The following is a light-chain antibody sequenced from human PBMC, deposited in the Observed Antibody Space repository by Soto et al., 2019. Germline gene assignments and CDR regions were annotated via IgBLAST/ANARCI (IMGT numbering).Light chain of an antibody. V-gene: IGKV1-5*01. J-gene: IGKJ5*01. Sequence: GDRVTITCRASQSLSSWLAWYQQKPGKAPKLMIYDASSLESGVPSRFSGSGSGTEFTLTISSLQPDDFATYYCQQYNSYPITFCQGRRLEIK. CDR1: QSLSSW. CDR3: QQYNSYPIT. CDR2: DAS.